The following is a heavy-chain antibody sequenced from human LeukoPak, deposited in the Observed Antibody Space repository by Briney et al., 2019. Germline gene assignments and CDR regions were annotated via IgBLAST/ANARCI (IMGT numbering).Heavy chain of an antibody. CDR2: ISAYNGNT. Sequence: ASVKVSCKASGYTFTSYGISWVRQAPGQGLEWMGWISAYNGNTNYAQKLQGRVTMTTDTSTSTAYMELRSLRSDDTAVYYCARGLDSSSWYGYDALDIWGQGTMVTVSS. J-gene: IGHJ3*02. CDR1: GYTFTSYG. V-gene: IGHV1-18*04. CDR3: ARGLDSSSWYGYDALDI. D-gene: IGHD6-13*01.